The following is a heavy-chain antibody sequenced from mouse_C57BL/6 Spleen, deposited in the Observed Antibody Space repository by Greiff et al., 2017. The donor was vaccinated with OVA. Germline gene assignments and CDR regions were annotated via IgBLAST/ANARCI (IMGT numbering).Heavy chain of an antibody. Sequence: VKLMESDAELVKPGASVKISCKVSGYTFTDHTIHWMKQRPEQGLEWIGYIYPRDGSTKYNEKFKGKATLTADKSSSTAYMQLNSLTSEDSAVYFCARWSYYYGSSWGYYFDYWGQGTTLTVSS. CDR2: IYPRDGST. V-gene: IGHV1-78*01. D-gene: IGHD1-1*01. CDR1: GYTFTDHT. J-gene: IGHJ2*01. CDR3: ARWSYYYGSSWGYYFDY.